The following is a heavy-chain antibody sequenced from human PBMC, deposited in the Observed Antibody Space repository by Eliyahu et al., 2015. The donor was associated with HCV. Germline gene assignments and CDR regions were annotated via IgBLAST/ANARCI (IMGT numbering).Heavy chain of an antibody. CDR1: GGSISSYX. J-gene: IGHJ6*02. Sequence: QVQLQESGPGLVKPSETLSLTCTVSGGSISSYXWSWLRQPPGKGLEWIGYIYYSGSTNYNPSLKSRVTISVDTSKNQFSLKLSSVTAADTAVYYCARMYYYDSSGYQPIYYYYGMDVWGQGTTVTVSS. CDR2: IYYSGST. V-gene: IGHV4-59*01. D-gene: IGHD3-22*01. CDR3: ARMYYYDSSGYQPIYYYYGMDV.